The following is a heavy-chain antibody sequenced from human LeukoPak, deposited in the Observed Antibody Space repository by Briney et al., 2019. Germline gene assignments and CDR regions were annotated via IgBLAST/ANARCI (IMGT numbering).Heavy chain of an antibody. Sequence: SETLSLTCAVYGGSFSGYYWSWIRQPPGKGLEWVGEMNHSGSSSYNPSVKRRVTISVDTSQNNFSLTLRSVTAADTAVYYCASVRKGYCSSTSCYAKGYYYYYMDVWGKGTTVTISS. CDR3: ASVRKGYCSSTSCYAKGYYYYYMDV. D-gene: IGHD2-2*01. V-gene: IGHV4-34*01. J-gene: IGHJ6*03. CDR1: GGSFSGYY. CDR2: MNHSGSS.